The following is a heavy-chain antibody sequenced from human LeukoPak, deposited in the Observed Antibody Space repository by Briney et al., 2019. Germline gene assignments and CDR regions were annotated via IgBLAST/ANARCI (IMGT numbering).Heavy chain of an antibody. D-gene: IGHD2-21*02. CDR2: MSADGTNK. CDR3: AKDQWAYCGGDRYSSDY. V-gene: IGHV3-30*18. CDR1: GFTFSHYG. J-gene: IGHJ4*02. Sequence: GRSLRLSCAASGFTFSHYGMHWVRQAPGKGLEWVAVMSADGTNKYYADSVKGRFTISRDNSKNTLYLQMNSLRVEDTAVYFCAKDQWAYCGGDRYSSDYWGQGTLVTVSS.